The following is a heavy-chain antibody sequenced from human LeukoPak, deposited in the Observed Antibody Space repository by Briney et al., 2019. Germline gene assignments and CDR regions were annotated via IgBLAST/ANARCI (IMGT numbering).Heavy chain of an antibody. CDR3: ARDLDYDSSGYYPEGAFDI. D-gene: IGHD3-22*01. CDR1: GFTFSSYS. CDR2: ISSSSSYI. V-gene: IGHV3-21*01. J-gene: IGHJ3*02. Sequence: PGGSLRLSCAASGFTFSSYSMNWVRQASGKGLEWVSSISSSSSYIYYADSVKGRFTISRDNAKNSLYLQMNSLRAEDTAVYYCARDLDYDSSGYYPEGAFDIWGQGTMVTVSS.